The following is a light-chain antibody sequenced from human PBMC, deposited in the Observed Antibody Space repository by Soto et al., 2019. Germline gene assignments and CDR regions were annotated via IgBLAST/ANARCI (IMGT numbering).Light chain of an antibody. Sequence: QSVLTQPASVSGSPGQSITISCNGTSSDVGAYNYVSWYQQHPDDAPKLMIYEVSNRPSGVSNRFSGSKSGNTASLTISGLQAADEADYFCLSYTTTSTWVFGGGTKLTVL. V-gene: IGLV2-14*01. CDR1: SSDVGAYNY. CDR2: EVS. J-gene: IGLJ3*02. CDR3: LSYTTTSTWV.